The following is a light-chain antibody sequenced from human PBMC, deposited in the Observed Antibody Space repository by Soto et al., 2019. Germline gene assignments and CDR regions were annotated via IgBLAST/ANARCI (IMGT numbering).Light chain of an antibody. Sequence: EVVMTQSPATLSVSPGERATLSCRASQTVSRNLAWYQQRPGQAPRLLIYDISNRAAGVPARFSGSGSGTEFTLTISSLQPEDFATYFCLQHNNYPPTFGQGTKVDIK. J-gene: IGKJ1*01. CDR2: DIS. CDR3: LQHNNYPPT. CDR1: QTVSRN. V-gene: IGKV3-15*01.